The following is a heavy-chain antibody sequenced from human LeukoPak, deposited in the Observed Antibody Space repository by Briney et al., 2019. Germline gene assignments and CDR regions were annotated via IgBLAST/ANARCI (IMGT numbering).Heavy chain of an antibody. CDR1: GYTFTGYY. CDR3: AREHSSSWDQFDY. J-gene: IGHJ4*02. Sequence: ASVKVSCKASGYTFTGYYMHWVRQAPGQGLEWMGWINPNSGGTNYAQKFQGRVTMTRDTSISTAYMELSRLRSDDTAVYYCAREHSSSWDQFDYWGQGTLVAVSS. D-gene: IGHD6-13*01. CDR2: INPNSGGT. V-gene: IGHV1-2*02.